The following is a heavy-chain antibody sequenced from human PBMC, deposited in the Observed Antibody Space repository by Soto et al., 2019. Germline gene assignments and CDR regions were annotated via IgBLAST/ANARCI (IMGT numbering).Heavy chain of an antibody. CDR1: GGSISSYY. D-gene: IGHD3-9*01. V-gene: IGHV4-59*01. Sequence: QVQLQESGPGLVKPSETLSLTCTVSGGSISSYYWSWIRQPPGKGLEWIGYIYYSGSTNYNPSLKSRVTISVDTSKNQFSLKLSSVTAADTAVYYCARALILTGYYIHDAFDIWGQWTMVTVSS. CDR3: ARALILTGYYIHDAFDI. J-gene: IGHJ3*02. CDR2: IYYSGST.